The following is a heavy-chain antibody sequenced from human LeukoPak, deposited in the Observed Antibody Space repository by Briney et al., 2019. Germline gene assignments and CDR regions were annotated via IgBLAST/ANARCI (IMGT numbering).Heavy chain of an antibody. V-gene: IGHV1-69*01. CDR1: GGTFSTYA. Sequence: SVKVSCKTSGGTFSTYAISWVRQAAGQGLEWMGGIFPIFGTGNYAQKFQGRVTITADESTSTAYMELSSLRSEDTAVCYCARGLGDSSGYYYSDYWGQGTLVTVSS. D-gene: IGHD3-22*01. J-gene: IGHJ4*02. CDR3: ARGLGDSSGYYYSDY. CDR2: IFPIFGTG.